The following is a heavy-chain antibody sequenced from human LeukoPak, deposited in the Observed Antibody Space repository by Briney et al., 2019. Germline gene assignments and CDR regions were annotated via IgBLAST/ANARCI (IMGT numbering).Heavy chain of an antibody. CDR3: ARDSSGWYYYFDY. CDR1: GFTFSSYW. V-gene: IGHV3-7*01. J-gene: IGHJ4*02. D-gene: IGHD6-19*01. CDR2: IKQDGSEK. Sequence: GSLRLSCAASGFTFSSYWMSWVRQAPGKGLEWVANIKQDGSEKYYVDSVKGRFTISRDNARNSLYLQMNSLRAEDTAVYYCARDSSGWYYYFDYWGQGTLVTVSS.